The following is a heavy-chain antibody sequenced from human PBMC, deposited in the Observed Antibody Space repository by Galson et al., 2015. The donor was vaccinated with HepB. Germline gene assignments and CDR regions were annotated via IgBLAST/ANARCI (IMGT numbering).Heavy chain of an antibody. D-gene: IGHD5-24*01. J-gene: IGHJ4*02. CDR2: INSDGTTT. Sequence: SLRLSCAASGFSFSNYWMHWVRQAPGMGLVWVSRINSDGTTTNYADSVKGRFTISRDNAKNTLYLQMSSLRAEDTAVYYCARGDSYFDYWGQGTLVTVSS. CDR1: GFSFSNYW. CDR3: ARGDSYFDY. V-gene: IGHV3-74*01.